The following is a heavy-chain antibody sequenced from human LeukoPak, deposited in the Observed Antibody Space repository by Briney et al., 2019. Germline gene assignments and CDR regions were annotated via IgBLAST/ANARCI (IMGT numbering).Heavy chain of an antibody. V-gene: IGHV3-30-3*01. CDR2: ISYDGSNK. CDR3: ARARYYGSGSYGAPDFDY. D-gene: IGHD3-10*01. CDR1: GFTFSSYA. Sequence: GGSLRLSCAASGFTFSSYAMHWVRQAPGKGLEWVAVISYDGSNKYYADSVKGRFTISRDNSKNTLYLQMNSLRAEDTAVYYCARARYYGSGSYGAPDFDYWGQGTLVTVSS. J-gene: IGHJ4*02.